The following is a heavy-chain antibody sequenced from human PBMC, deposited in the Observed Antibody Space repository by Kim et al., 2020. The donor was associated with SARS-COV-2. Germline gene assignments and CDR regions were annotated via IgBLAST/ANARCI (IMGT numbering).Heavy chain of an antibody. J-gene: IGHJ4*02. CDR3: ARAVTGRLDN. CDR2: TFYRSKWYN. CDR1: GDSVSTNSGS. D-gene: IGHD6-19*01. V-gene: IGHV6-1*01. Sequence: SQTLSLTCAISGDSVSTNSGSWNWIRQSPSRGLEWLGRTFYRSKWYNEYAVSVKSRISINPDTPKNQFSLQLNSVTPEDTAVYYCARAVTGRLDNWGQGTLVTVSS.